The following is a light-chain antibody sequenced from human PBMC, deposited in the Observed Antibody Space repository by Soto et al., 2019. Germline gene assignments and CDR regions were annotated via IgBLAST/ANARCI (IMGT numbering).Light chain of an antibody. CDR1: QSVSSSY. Sequence: EIVLTQSPGTLSLSPGERATLSCRASQSVSSSYLACYQQKPVQAPRRLIYGASSRPTGIPDRFSGSGSGTDFTLNINRLEPEDFAVYYCQQYGRSPLTFGGGTKVEIK. V-gene: IGKV3-20*01. CDR2: GAS. CDR3: QQYGRSPLT. J-gene: IGKJ4*01.